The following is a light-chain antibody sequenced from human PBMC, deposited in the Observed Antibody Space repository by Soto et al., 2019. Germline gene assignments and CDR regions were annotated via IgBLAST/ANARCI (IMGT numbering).Light chain of an antibody. V-gene: IGLV2-14*03. CDR1: STDIGDYNW. CDR3: SSYRGPTTLV. CDR2: EVT. J-gene: IGLJ1*01. Sequence: QSVLTQPASVSGSPGQSITISCTGTSTDIGDYNWVSWYQQHPGRAPKLIIYEVTNRPSGVSDRFSGSKSGNTASLTISGLQTDDEADYFCSSYRGPTTLVFGPGTKVTVL.